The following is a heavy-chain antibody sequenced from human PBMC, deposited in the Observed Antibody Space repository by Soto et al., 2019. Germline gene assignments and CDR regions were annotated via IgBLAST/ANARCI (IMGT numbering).Heavy chain of an antibody. J-gene: IGHJ6*02. D-gene: IGHD4-17*01. CDR1: GGSISSYY. Sequence: SETLSLTCTVSGGSISSYYWSWIRQPPGKGLEWIGYIYYSGSTNYNPSLKSRVTISVDTSKNQFSLKLSSVTAADTAVYYCANLPTVTKGASYGMDVWGQGTTVTVSS. CDR2: IYYSGST. CDR3: ANLPTVTKGASYGMDV. V-gene: IGHV4-59*01.